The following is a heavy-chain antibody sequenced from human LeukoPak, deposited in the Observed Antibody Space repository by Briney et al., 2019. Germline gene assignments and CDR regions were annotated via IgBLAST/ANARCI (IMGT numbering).Heavy chain of an antibody. CDR3: VREARGYHYTYFDY. CDR1: GFTLGSHD. Sequence: GGSLRLSCTASGFTLGSHDMHWVRQTTGEGLEWVAAIASGFQTFYAGSVKGRFTVSREDTKNSLYLQMNSLRAGDTAVYYCVREARGYHYTYFDYWGQGTLVTVSS. J-gene: IGHJ4*02. CDR2: IASGFQT. D-gene: IGHD5-18*01. V-gene: IGHV3-13*01.